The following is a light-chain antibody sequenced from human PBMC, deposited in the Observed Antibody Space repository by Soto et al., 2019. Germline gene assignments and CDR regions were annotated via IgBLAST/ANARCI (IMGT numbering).Light chain of an antibody. V-gene: IGLV2-11*01. CDR1: SSDVGGYNF. CDR3: CSYAGSYVV. CDR2: DVS. J-gene: IGLJ2*01. Sequence: QSALTQPRSVSGSPRQSVTISCTGTSSDVGGYNFVSWYQQRPGKAPKLMIYDVSRRPSGVPDRFSGSKSGNTASLTISGLQAEDEADYYCCSYAGSYVVFGGGTKVTVL.